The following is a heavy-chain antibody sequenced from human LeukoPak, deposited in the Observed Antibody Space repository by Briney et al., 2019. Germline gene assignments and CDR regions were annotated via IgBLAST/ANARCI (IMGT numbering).Heavy chain of an antibody. CDR1: GGSISSGGYY. CDR3: VYCSSTTCYMARPYY. J-gene: IGHJ4*02. Sequence: SETLSLTCTVSGGSISSGGYYWSWIRQHPGKGLEWIGYIYYSGSTNYNPSLKSRVTILVDTSKNQVSLELSSVTAADTAVHYCVYCSSTTCYMARPYYWGQGTLVTVSS. V-gene: IGHV4-31*03. CDR2: IYYSGST. D-gene: IGHD2-2*02.